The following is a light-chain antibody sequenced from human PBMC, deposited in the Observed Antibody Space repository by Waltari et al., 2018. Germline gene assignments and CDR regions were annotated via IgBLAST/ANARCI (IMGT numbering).Light chain of an antibody. CDR3: CSFTSRSTWV. CDR1: SSDVGGYNY. CDR2: DVS. V-gene: IGLV2-14*01. Sequence: QSALTPPASVSGSPGQSITIPCTGNSSDVGGYNYVSWYQQHPGKVPKLLIFDVSNRPSGVSNRFSGSKSGNTASLTISGLQAEDESDYYCCSFTSRSTWVFGGGTKLTVL. J-gene: IGLJ3*02.